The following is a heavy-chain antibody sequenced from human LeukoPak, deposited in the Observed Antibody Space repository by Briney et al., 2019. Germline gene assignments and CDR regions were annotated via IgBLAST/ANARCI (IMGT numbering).Heavy chain of an antibody. V-gene: IGHV3-33*01. Sequence: GGSLRLSCAVSGFTFSSYGMHWVRQAPGKGLEWVAVIWYDGSNKYYADSVKGRFTISRDNSKNTLYLQMNSLRAEDTAVYYCARSWVAAAGTDYWGQGTLVTVSS. CDR1: GFTFSSYG. CDR3: ARSWVAAAGTDY. D-gene: IGHD6-13*01. J-gene: IGHJ4*02. CDR2: IWYDGSNK.